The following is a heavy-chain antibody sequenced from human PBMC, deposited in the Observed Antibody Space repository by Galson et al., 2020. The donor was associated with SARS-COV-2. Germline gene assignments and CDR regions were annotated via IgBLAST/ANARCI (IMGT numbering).Heavy chain of an antibody. CDR2: IIPIFGTA. J-gene: IGHJ4*02. CDR3: EVGQGEGDFDY. V-gene: IGHV1-69*13. D-gene: IGHD1-26*01. CDR1: GGTFSSYA. Sequence: SVTVSCKASGGTFSSYAIRWVRQAPGQGLEWMGGIIPIFGTANYAQKFQGRVTITADESTSTAYMELSSLRSEDTAVYYCEVGQGEGDFDYWGQGTLVTVSS.